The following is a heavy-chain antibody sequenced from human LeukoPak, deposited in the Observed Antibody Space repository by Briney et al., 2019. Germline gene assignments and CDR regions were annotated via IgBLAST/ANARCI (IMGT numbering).Heavy chain of an antibody. D-gene: IGHD3-16*02. CDR2: ISAYNGNT. J-gene: IGHJ3*02. CDR3: AADSDSRVRLGELSSDLEAFDI. CDR1: GYTFTSYG. V-gene: IGHV1-18*01. Sequence: ASVKVSCKASGYTFTSYGISWVRQAPGQGLEWMGWISAYNGNTNYAQKFQGRVTMTEDTSTDTAYMELSSLRSEDTAVYYCAADSDSRVRLGELSSDLEAFDIWGQGTLVTVSS.